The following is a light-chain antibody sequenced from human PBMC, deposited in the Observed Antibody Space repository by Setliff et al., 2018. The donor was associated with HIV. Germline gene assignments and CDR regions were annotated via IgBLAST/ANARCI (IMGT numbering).Light chain of an antibody. CDR1: SSDVGGYDY. CDR2: DVT. V-gene: IGLV2-11*01. J-gene: IGLJ1*01. Sequence: QSVLTQPRSVSGSPGQSVTLSCTGTSSDVGGYDYVSWYQHHPGKAPKLMIYDVTKRPSGVPDRFSGSKSGNTASLTISGLQAEGEADYHCSSHTNSGYLFGAGTKVTVL. CDR3: SSHTNSGYL.